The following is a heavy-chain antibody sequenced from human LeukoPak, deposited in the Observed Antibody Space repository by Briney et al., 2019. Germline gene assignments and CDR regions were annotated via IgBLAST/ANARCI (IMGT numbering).Heavy chain of an antibody. D-gene: IGHD5-12*01. CDR3: ARRRIVATIDY. V-gene: IGHV4-59*05. CDR1: GGSISSYY. J-gene: IGHJ4*02. Sequence: SETLSLTCTVSGGSISSYYWSWIRQPPGKGLEWIGSIYYSGSTYYNPSLKSRVTISVDTSKNQFSLKLSSVTAADTAVYYCARRRIVATIDYWGQGTLVTVSS. CDR2: IYYSGST.